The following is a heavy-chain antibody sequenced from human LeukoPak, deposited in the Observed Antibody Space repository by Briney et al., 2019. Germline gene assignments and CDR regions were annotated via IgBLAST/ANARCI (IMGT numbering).Heavy chain of an antibody. D-gene: IGHD6-19*01. Sequence: GGSLRLSCAASRFTFSGYAMYWVRQAPGKGLEWVSCIDAGGVNTYYADSVTGRFTISRDNSKNTLYLQMNSLRAEGTAVYYCAKGSGSGWYGWFDPWGQGTLVTVSS. CDR1: RFTFSGYA. CDR2: IDAGGVNT. V-gene: IGHV3-23*01. J-gene: IGHJ5*02. CDR3: AKGSGSGWYGWFDP.